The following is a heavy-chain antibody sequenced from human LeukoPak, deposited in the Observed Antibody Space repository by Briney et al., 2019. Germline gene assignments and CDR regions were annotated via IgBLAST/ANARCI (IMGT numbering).Heavy chain of an antibody. D-gene: IGHD4-11*01. CDR2: ISAYNGNT. J-gene: IGHJ4*02. Sequence: VASVKVSCKASGYTFTSYGISWVRQAPGQGIEWMGWISAYNGNTNYAQKLQGRVTMTTDTSTSTAYMELRSLRSDDTAVYYCARVTKPAWDDYWGQGTLVTVSS. CDR1: GYTFTSYG. CDR3: ARVTKPAWDDY. V-gene: IGHV1-18*01.